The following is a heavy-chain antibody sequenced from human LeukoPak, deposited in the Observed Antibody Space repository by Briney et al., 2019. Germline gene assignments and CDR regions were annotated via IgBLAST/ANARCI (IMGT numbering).Heavy chain of an antibody. V-gene: IGHV3-21*01. CDR3: ARDAIGDEYYFGY. D-gene: IGHD3-22*01. CDR1: GFTFTTSS. J-gene: IGHJ4*02. CDR2: ISSSSIYI. Sequence: GGSLRLSCAASGFTFTTSSMNWVRQAPGKGLEWVSSISSSSIYINYADSVKGRFTISRANAENTTYLQLNSQSPKDTAVYYCARDAIGDEYYFGYWGQGTLVTVSS.